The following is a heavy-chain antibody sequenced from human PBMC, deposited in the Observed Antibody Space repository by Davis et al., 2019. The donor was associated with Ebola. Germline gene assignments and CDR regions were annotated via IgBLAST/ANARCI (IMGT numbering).Heavy chain of an antibody. CDR2: SYPGDSDT. CDR3: ATATIFGVADAFDI. J-gene: IGHJ3*02. CDR1: KYSFTNYW. Sequence: GESLKISCKGSKYSFTNYWIGWGRQMPGKGLEWMGISYPGDSDTRYSPSFQGQVTISVDKSISTAYLQWSSLKASDTAMYYCATATIFGVADAFDIWGQGTMVTVSS. V-gene: IGHV5-51*01. D-gene: IGHD3-3*01.